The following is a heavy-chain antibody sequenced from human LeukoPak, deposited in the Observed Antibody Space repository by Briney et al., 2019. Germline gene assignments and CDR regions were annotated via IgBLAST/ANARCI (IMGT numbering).Heavy chain of an antibody. CDR2: ISDDGNNA. J-gene: IGHJ4*02. V-gene: IGHV3-30-3*01. CDR1: GFIFSSYT. D-gene: IGHD3-22*01. CDR3: AKQSNNHYYEKASDY. Sequence: GGSLRLSCAASGFIFSSYTMHWVRQAPGKGLEWVAAISDDGNNAYYSDSAKGRLTISRDNSNNTLFLQVNSLRAEDTAVYFCAKQSNNHYYEKASDYWGQGTMVTVSS.